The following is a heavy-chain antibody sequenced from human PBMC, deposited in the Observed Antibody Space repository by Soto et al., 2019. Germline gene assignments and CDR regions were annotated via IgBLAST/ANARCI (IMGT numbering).Heavy chain of an antibody. V-gene: IGHV4-30-4*02. D-gene: IGHD2-15*01. CDR2: IYYSGST. CDR1: VGSISIGDYY. CDR3: VRDIGYCSGGSCLEGTDWFDP. Sequence: SETLCLTCTFSVGSISIGDYYWSWIRQPPGKGIAWIGYIYYSGSTYYNPSLKSRVTISVDTSKNQFSLKLSSVTAADTAVYYCVRDIGYCSGGSCLEGTDWFDPWGQGTMVTVSS. J-gene: IGHJ5*02.